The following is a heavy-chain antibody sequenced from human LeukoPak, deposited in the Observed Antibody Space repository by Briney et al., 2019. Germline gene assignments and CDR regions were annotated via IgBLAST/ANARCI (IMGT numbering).Heavy chain of an antibody. CDR1: DDSITMYY. V-gene: IGHV4-4*07. Sequence: PSETLSLTCTVSDDSITMYYWSWLRQPAGKGLEWIGRFYTSWSTKYNPSLKSRVTMSEDTSKNQFSLKLSSVTAADTAVYYCARGFLGDYFGSGSYYVFDYWGQGTLVTVSS. CDR3: ARGFLGDYFGSGSYYVFDY. D-gene: IGHD3-10*01. J-gene: IGHJ4*02. CDR2: FYTSWST.